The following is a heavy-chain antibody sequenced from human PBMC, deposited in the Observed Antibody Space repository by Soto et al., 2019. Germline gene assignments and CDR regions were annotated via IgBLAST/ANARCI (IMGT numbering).Heavy chain of an antibody. V-gene: IGHV1-69*01. CDR1: GGTFSSYA. D-gene: IGHD6-6*01. Sequence: QVQLVQSGAEVKKPGSSVKVSCKASGGTFSSYAISWVRQAPGQGLEWMGGIIPIFGTANYAQKFQGRVKITADESTSTAYMELSSLRSEDTAVYYCARGRSSSSPPAGYYYGMDVWGQGTTVTVSS. CDR2: IIPIFGTA. CDR3: ARGRSSSSPPAGYYYGMDV. J-gene: IGHJ6*02.